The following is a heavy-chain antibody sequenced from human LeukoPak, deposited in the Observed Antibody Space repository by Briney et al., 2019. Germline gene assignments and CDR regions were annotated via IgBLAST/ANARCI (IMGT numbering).Heavy chain of an antibody. CDR3: ARGGQQKSDAMDA. J-gene: IGHJ6*02. D-gene: IGHD6-13*01. V-gene: IGHV3-30-3*01. CDR1: GFTFTDYI. Sequence: PGGSLRLSCVASGFTFTDYIMHWVRQAPGKGLEWVTVISYDGTIEYYADSVKGRFTIPKDNSKNRLYLQMNSLRTEDTAVYFCARGGQQKSDAMDAWGQGTTVTVSS. CDR2: ISYDGTIE.